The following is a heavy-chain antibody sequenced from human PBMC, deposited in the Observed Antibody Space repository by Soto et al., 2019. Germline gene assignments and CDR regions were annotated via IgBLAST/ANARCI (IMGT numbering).Heavy chain of an antibody. CDR1: GFTFSSYG. D-gene: IGHD6-6*01. V-gene: IGHV3-30*18. CDR2: ISYDGSNK. CDR3: AKGVSGSSSNDYYYYYGVDV. Sequence: LRLSCAASGFTFSSYGMHWVRQAPGKGLEWVAVISYDGSNKYYADSVKGRFTISRDNSKNTLYLQMNSLRAEDTAVYYCAKGVSGSSSNDYYYYYGVDVWGQGTTVTVSS. J-gene: IGHJ6*02.